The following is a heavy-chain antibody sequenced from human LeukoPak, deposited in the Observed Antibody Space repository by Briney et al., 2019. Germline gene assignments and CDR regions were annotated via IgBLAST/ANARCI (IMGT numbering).Heavy chain of an antibody. CDR2: INAGNGNT. CDR3: ARVVYGDPYYYYGMDV. J-gene: IGHJ6*02. D-gene: IGHD4-17*01. V-gene: IGHV1-3*01. CDR1: GYTFTSYA. Sequence: ASVKVSCKASGYTFTSYAMHWVRQAPGQRLEWMGWINAGNGNTKYSQKFQGRVTITRDTSASTAYMELSSLRSEDTAVYYCARVVYGDPYYYYGMDVWGQGTTVTVSS.